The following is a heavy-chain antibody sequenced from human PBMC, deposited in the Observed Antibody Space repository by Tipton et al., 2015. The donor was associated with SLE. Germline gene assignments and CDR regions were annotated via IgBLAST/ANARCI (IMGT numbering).Heavy chain of an antibody. CDR3: ARGGPSSKWLDP. Sequence: TLSLTCTVSGGSMYTYYWSWIRQPPGKGLEWIGYIYYSGTTNYNSSLKSRVTISVDTSKNQFSLKLNSVTAADTAVYYCARGGPSSKWLDPWGRGTQVTVSS. V-gene: IGHV4-59*01. D-gene: IGHD6-6*01. CDR2: IYYSGTT. J-gene: IGHJ5*02. CDR1: GGSMYTYY.